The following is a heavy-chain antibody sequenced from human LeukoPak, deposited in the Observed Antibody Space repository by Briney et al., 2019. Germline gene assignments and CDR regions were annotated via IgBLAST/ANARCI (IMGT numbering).Heavy chain of an antibody. CDR1: GGSIGSHY. J-gene: IGHJ3*02. Sequence: SETLSLTCTVSGGSIGSHYWSWIRQPPGGGLKWIGYIYYSGTTSYNPSLKSRVTISVDTSKNQFSLKLSSVTAADTAVYYCARDYYDSRGEAFDIWGLGTMVTVSS. CDR3: ARDYYDSRGEAFDI. V-gene: IGHV4-59*11. CDR2: IYYSGTT. D-gene: IGHD3-22*01.